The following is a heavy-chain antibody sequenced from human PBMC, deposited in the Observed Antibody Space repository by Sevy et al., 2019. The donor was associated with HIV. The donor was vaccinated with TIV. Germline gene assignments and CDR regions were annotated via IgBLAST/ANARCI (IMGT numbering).Heavy chain of an antibody. CDR1: GFTVSSKY. J-gene: IGHJ4*02. V-gene: IGHV3-53*01. CDR2: FQSGGST. Sequence: GGSLRLSCEVSGFTVSSKYMSWVRQAPGKGLEWVSVFQSGGSTHYADSVKGRFTISRDNSKNTLYLQMNSLRAEDTAVYYCTRSLASGYFVTFDHWGQGVLVTVSS. D-gene: IGHD5-12*01. CDR3: TRSLASGYFVTFDH.